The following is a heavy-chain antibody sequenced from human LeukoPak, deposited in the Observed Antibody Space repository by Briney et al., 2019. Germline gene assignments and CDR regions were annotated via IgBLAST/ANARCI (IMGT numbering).Heavy chain of an antibody. CDR2: ISYDGSNK. CDR3: ARVGGHGSSWYYFDY. V-gene: IGHV3-30-3*01. D-gene: IGHD6-13*01. J-gene: IGHJ4*02. CDR1: GFTFSSYA. Sequence: HPGGSLRLSCAASGFTFSSYAMHWVRQAPGKGLEWVAVISYDGSNKYYADSVKGRFTISRDNSKNTLYLQMNSLRAEDTAVYYCARVGGHGSSWYYFDYWGQGTLVTVSS.